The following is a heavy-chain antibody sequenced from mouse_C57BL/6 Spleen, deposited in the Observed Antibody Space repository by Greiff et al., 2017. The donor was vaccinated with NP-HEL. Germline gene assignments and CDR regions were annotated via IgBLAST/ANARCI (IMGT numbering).Heavy chain of an antibody. CDR1: GYTFTDYY. J-gene: IGHJ4*01. CDR3: ARSELGYAMDY. Sequence: QVQLQQSGAELVRPGASVKLSCKASGYTFTDYYINWVKQRPGQGLEWIARIYPGSGNTYYNEKFKGKATLTAEKSSSTAYMQLSSLTSEDSAVYFCARSELGYAMDYWGQGTSVTVSS. V-gene: IGHV1-76*01. D-gene: IGHD4-1*01. CDR2: IYPGSGNT.